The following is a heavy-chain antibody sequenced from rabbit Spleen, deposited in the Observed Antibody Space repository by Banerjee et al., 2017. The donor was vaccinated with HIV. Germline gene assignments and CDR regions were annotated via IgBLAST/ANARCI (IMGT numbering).Heavy chain of an antibody. D-gene: IGHD1-1*01. CDR2: FSTSSGAT. Sequence: QSLGESGGDPVKPGASLTLTCTASGFSFSSAYWMCWVRQAPGKGLDWIACFSTSSGATYYTSWAKGRFSISKTSSTTVALQMTSLTAADTAAYFCARDSSSSFSSCGMGLWGPGTLVTVS. CDR1: GFSFSSAYW. J-gene: IGHJ6*01. V-gene: IGHV1S40*01. CDR3: ARDSSSSFSSCGMGL.